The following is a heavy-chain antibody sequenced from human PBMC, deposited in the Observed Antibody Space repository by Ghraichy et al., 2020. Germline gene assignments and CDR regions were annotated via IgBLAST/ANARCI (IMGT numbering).Heavy chain of an antibody. CDR2: IIPILGIA. V-gene: IGHV1-69*04. Sequence: SVKVSCKASGGTFTNYAINWVRQAPGQGLEWMGRIIPILGIANFAQKFQGRVTITADKSTSTAYLDLSSLRSEDTAVYYCSRTTYRSSAYSLVDYYYGMDVWGQGTTVIVSS. CDR1: GGTFTNYA. J-gene: IGHJ6*02. CDR3: SRTTYRSSAYSLVDYYYGMDV. D-gene: IGHD3-22*01.